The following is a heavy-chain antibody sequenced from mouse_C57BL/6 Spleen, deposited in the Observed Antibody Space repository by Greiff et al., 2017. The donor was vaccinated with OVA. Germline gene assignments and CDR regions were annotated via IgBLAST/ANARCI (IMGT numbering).Heavy chain of an antibody. D-gene: IGHD1-1*01. CDR1: GYSFTGYF. J-gene: IGHJ2*01. CDR2: INPYNGDT. CDR3: ARNPDYYGSNYGYFDY. Sequence: EVKLQESGPELVKPGDSVKISCKASGYSFTGYFMNWVMQSHGKSLEWIGRINPYNGDTFYNQKFKGKATLTVDKSSSTAHMELRSLTSEDSAVYYCARNPDYYGSNYGYFDYWGQGTTLTVSS. V-gene: IGHV1-20*01.